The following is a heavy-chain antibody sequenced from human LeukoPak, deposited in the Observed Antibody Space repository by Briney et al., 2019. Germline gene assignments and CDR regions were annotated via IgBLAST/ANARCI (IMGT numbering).Heavy chain of an antibody. Sequence: GRSLRLSCAASGLTFDDYAMHWVRQAPGKGLEGVSGISLNSGSIVYADSVTGRFTISRANAKSSLYLQMNSPRAENTALYYCAKDIRDILTGYDYWGQGTLVTVSS. D-gene: IGHD3-9*01. V-gene: IGHV3-9*01. J-gene: IGHJ4*02. CDR1: GLTFDDYA. CDR3: AKDIRDILTGYDY. CDR2: ISLNSGSI.